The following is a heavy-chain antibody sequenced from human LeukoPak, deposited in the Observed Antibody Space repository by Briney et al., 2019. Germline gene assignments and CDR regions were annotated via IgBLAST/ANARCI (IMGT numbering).Heavy chain of an antibody. Sequence: GGSLRLSCAASGFTFSSYWMHWVRQAPGKGLVWVSRINTDGSSTSYADSVKGRFTISRDNAKNTLYLQMNSLRAEDTAVYYCARVLTVVVPAAPSDYWGQGTLVTVSS. J-gene: IGHJ4*02. CDR1: GFTFSSYW. CDR2: INTDGSST. V-gene: IGHV3-74*01. CDR3: ARVLTVVVPAAPSDY. D-gene: IGHD2-2*01.